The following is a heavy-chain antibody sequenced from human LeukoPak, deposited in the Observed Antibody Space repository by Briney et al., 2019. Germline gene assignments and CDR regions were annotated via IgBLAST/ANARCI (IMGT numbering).Heavy chain of an antibody. D-gene: IGHD3-16*02. Sequence: GASVKVSCKASGSTFTSYAMTWVRQAPGQGLEWLGWISTNIGDPTYAQAFTGRFVFSLDTSVSTTYLQIRGIKGEDTAVYCCARAFQSLGGLSLPDLWGQETLDSVSS. CDR1: GSTFTSYA. CDR3: ARAFQSLGGLSLPDL. CDR2: ISTNIGDP. V-gene: IGHV7-4-1*02. J-gene: IGHJ4*02.